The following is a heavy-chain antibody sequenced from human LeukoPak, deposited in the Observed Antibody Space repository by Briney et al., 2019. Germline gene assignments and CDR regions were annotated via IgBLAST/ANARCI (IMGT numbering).Heavy chain of an antibody. J-gene: IGHJ6*02. CDR3: ARSGGGYDPKRYQNYYYYGMDV. CDR1: GYPFTSYG. V-gene: IGHV1-18*01. Sequence: GESLKISFKASGYPFTSYGISGVRQAPGQGLEWMGWIIAYNGNTNYAQKLQGRVTLTTDTSTSTAYMELRSLRSDDTAVYYCARSGGGYDPKRYQNYYYYGMDVWGQGTTVTVSS. CDR2: IIAYNGNT. D-gene: IGHD5-12*01.